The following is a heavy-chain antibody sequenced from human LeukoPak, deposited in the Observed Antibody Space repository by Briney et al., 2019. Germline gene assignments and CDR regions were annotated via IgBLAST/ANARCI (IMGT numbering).Heavy chain of an antibody. V-gene: IGHV4-59*01. CDR1: GGSISSYY. J-gene: IGHJ4*02. CDR2: IYYSGST. CDR3: ARGRQYSYGPFDY. Sequence: SETLSLTCTVSGGSISSYYWTWIRQPPGKGLEWIGYIYYSGSTSYNPSLKSRVSISVDTSKNQFSLKLTSVTAADTAVYYCARGRQYSYGPFDYWSQGTLVTVSS. D-gene: IGHD5-18*01.